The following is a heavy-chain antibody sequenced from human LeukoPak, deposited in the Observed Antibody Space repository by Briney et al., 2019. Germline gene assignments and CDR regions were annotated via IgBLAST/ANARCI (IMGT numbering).Heavy chain of an antibody. CDR2: ISSSSYI. V-gene: IGHV3-21*01. CDR3: ARDRIVGSLQH. Sequence: GGSLRLSCAASGFTFSSYSMNWVRQAPGKGLEWVSSISSSSYIYYADSVKGRFTISRDNAKNSLYLQMNSLRAEDTAVHYCARDRIVGSLQHWGQGTLVTVSS. D-gene: IGHD1-26*01. J-gene: IGHJ1*01. CDR1: GFTFSSYS.